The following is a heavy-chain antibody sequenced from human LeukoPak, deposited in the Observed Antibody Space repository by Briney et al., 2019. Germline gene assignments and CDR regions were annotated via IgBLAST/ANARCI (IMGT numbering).Heavy chain of an antibody. CDR3: ARDHPLGAYFDY. J-gene: IGHJ4*02. V-gene: IGHV3-64*04. CDR1: GFTFKSYA. Sequence: GGSLRLSCSASGFTFKSYAMHWVRQAPGKGLEYVSSINTNGANTYYADSVKGRFTISRDNSKNTLYLQMSSLRAEDTAVYYCARDHPLGAYFDYWGQGTLVTVSS. CDR2: INTNGANT. D-gene: IGHD4-17*01.